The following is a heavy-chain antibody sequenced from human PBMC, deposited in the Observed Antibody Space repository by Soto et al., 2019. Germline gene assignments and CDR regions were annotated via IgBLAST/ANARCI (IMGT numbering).Heavy chain of an antibody. CDR3: AKDDLYYYDSRWAFDI. D-gene: IGHD3-22*01. CDR2: ISGSGGST. J-gene: IGHJ3*02. Sequence: GGSLRLSCAASGFTFSSYAMSWVRQAPGKGLEWVSAISGSGGSTYYADSVKGRFTISRDNSKNTLYLQMNSLRAEDTAVYYCAKDDLYYYDSRWAFDIWGQGTMVTVSS. V-gene: IGHV3-23*01. CDR1: GFTFSSYA.